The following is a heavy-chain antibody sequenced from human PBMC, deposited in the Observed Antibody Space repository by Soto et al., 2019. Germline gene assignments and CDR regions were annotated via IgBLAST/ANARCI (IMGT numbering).Heavy chain of an antibody. CDR3: ARHRKVVARGTYYMDV. Sequence: GESLKISWEGSGYNIVNYWIGWARQKPGKGLEWMGFIYPDDSDTKYSPSFQGQVSISVDKSISTAYLQWSSLKASDTGIYYCARHRKVVARGTYYMDVWGNGTTVTVSS. CDR2: IYPDDSDT. J-gene: IGHJ6*03. V-gene: IGHV5-51*01. D-gene: IGHD2-15*01. CDR1: GYNIVNYW.